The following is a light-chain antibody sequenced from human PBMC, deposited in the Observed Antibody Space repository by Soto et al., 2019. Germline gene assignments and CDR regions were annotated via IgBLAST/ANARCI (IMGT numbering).Light chain of an antibody. CDR3: HQYNSY. Sequence: DVHMTQSPSSLSASVGDRVTITCRASESIATWLAWYQQKPGQAPKLLIYDASRLESGVPSRFSGGGSGTESTITISGLQPEDFATYYCHQYNSYFGPGTKLEI. CDR1: ESIATW. CDR2: DAS. V-gene: IGKV1-5*01. J-gene: IGKJ2*01.